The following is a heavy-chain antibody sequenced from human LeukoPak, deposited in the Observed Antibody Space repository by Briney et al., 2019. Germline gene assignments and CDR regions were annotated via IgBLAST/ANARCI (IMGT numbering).Heavy chain of an antibody. D-gene: IGHD2-15*01. Sequence: GGSLRLSCAVSGFTFTMYWMHWVRQGPGKGLEWVSRITSDGSATGYADSVKGRFTISRDNAKNTLYLQMNSLRAEDTAVYHCARDASPGYFDLWGRGTLLIVSS. CDR2: ITSDGSAT. CDR1: GFTFTMYW. V-gene: IGHV3-74*01. J-gene: IGHJ2*01. CDR3: ARDASPGYFDL.